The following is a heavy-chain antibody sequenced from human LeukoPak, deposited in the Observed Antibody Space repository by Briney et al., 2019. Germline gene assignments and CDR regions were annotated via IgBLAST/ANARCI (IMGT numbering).Heavy chain of an antibody. CDR3: ARSGWGSSWHTRFFFDY. CDR2: ISSSSSYI. CDR1: GFTFSSYS. Sequence: GGSLRLSCAASGFTFSSYSMNWVRQAPGKGLEWVSSISSSSSYIYYADSVKGRFTISRDNAKNSLYLQMNSLRAEDTAVYYCARSGWGSSWHTRFFFDYWGQGTLVTVSS. D-gene: IGHD6-13*01. J-gene: IGHJ4*02. V-gene: IGHV3-21*01.